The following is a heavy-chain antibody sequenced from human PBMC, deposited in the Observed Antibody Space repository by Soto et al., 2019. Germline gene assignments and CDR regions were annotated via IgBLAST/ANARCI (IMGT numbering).Heavy chain of an antibody. CDR1: GFTVSSNY. V-gene: IGHV3-66*01. CDR3: ARWQPCSGGSCYYDY. CDR2: IYSGGST. J-gene: IGHJ4*02. Sequence: EVQLVESGGGLVQPGGSLRLSCAASGFTVSSNYMSWVRQAPGKGLEWVSVIYSGGSTYYADSVKGRFTISRDNSKNTLYLQMNSLRAEDTVVYYCARWQPCSGGSCYYDYWGQGTLVTVSS. D-gene: IGHD2-15*01.